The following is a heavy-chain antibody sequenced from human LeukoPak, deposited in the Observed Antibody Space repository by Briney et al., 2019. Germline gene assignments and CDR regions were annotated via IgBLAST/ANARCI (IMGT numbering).Heavy chain of an antibody. J-gene: IGHJ4*02. Sequence: ASVRVSCKTSGYTFIGYYLHWVRQAPGQGLEWMGRIDPDSGGTHYAQKFQVRVTVTRDTSITTVYMELSGLTSDDTAVYYCARVPGPYTTSRFDYWGQGTLVTVSS. CDR2: IDPDSGGT. CDR3: ARVPGPYTTSRFDY. D-gene: IGHD2-2*02. V-gene: IGHV1-2*02. CDR1: GYTFIGYY.